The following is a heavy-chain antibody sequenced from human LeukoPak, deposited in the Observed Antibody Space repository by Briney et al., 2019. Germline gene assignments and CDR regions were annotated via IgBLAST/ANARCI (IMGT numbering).Heavy chain of an antibody. Sequence: PSETLSLTCTVSGGSISSYYWSWIRQPPGKGLEWIGYIYYSGSTNYNPSLKSRVTISVDTSKNQFSLKLSSVTAADTAVYYCARGGIAVAGTGDAFDIWGQGTMVTVSS. CDR2: IYYSGST. D-gene: IGHD6-19*01. CDR1: GGSISSYY. CDR3: ARGGIAVAGTGDAFDI. V-gene: IGHV4-59*01. J-gene: IGHJ3*02.